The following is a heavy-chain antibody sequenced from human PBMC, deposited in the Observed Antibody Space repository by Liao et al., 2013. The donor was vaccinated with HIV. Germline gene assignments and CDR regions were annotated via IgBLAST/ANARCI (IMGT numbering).Heavy chain of an antibody. CDR3: ARVQWEPAPNWYSDL. CDR2: IYYSGST. CDR1: GGSISSYY. Sequence: QVQLQESGPGLVKPSETLSLTCTVSGGSISSYYWSWIRQPPGKGLEWIGYIYYSGSTNYNPSLKSRVTISVDTSKNQFSLKLSSVTAADTAVYYCARVQWEPAPNWYSDLVGPWPPVVIVSS. V-gene: IGHV4-59*01. J-gene: IGHJ2*01. D-gene: IGHD1-26*01.